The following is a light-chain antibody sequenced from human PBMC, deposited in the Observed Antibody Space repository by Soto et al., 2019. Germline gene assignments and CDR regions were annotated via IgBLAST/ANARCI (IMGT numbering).Light chain of an antibody. Sequence: DLQMTQSPSSLSASVGDRVTITCRPSQSISNLINWYQQKPGKAPKLLIYAASSLQRGVPSRFSGSGSGTDFTLTISSLQPEDFATYYCQQSYSTRYTFGQGTKLEIK. V-gene: IGKV1-39*01. CDR1: QSISNL. CDR2: AAS. CDR3: QQSYSTRYT. J-gene: IGKJ2*01.